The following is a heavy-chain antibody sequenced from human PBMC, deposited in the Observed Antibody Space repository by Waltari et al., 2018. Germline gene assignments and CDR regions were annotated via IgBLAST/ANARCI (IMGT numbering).Heavy chain of an antibody. V-gene: IGHV4-59*12. D-gene: IGHD3-16*01. J-gene: IGHJ4*02. CDR2: IHYTGST. CDR3: ARNLGFGGLIGPFEH. Sequence: QVQLQESGPGLVKPSETLSLNCTVPGGSIRTSHWSWIRQSPGKGLEWIGCIHYTGSTNYNPSLKSRLTISLDTSKDQFSLKLSSVTAADTAMYYCARNLGFGGLIGPFEHWGQGTLVTVSS. CDR1: GGSIRTSH.